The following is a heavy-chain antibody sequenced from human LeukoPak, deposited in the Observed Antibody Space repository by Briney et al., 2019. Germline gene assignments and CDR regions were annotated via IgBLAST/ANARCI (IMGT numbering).Heavy chain of an antibody. J-gene: IGHJ4*02. CDR2: IYTTGST. D-gene: IGHD3-22*01. CDR1: GGSISSYY. CDR3: ARDNWYYYDSSGGFDY. V-gene: IGHV4-4*07. Sequence: SETLSLTCTVSGGSISSYYCNWVRQPAGKGLEWVGRIYTTGSTNYNPSLKSRVTMSVDTSKNQFSLKLSSVTAADTAVYYCARDNWYYYDSSGGFDYWGQGTLVTVSS.